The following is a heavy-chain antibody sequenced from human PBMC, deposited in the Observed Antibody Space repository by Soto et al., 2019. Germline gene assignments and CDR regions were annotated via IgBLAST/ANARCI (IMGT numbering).Heavy chain of an antibody. CDR3: ASNTRYDPPDY. D-gene: IGHD3-16*01. V-gene: IGHV3-23*01. Sequence: GGSLRLSCAASGFTFSSYAMSWVRQAPGKGLAWFSGISVSGGSTYYADSVKGRFTISRDNSKNTLYLQMNSLRAEDTAVYYCASNTRYDPPDYWGQGTLVTVSS. J-gene: IGHJ4*02. CDR1: GFTFSSYA. CDR2: ISVSGGST.